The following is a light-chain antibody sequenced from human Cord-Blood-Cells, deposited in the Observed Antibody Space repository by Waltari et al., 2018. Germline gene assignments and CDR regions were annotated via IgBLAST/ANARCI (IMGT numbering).Light chain of an antibody. Sequence: DIQMTQSPSSLSASVGDRVTITCRASQIISSYLNWYQQKPGKAPKLLIYAASSVQSGVPSRFSGSGSGTDFTLTISSLQPEDFATYYCQQSYSTLTFGPGTKVDIK. CDR3: QQSYSTLT. V-gene: IGKV1-39*01. J-gene: IGKJ3*01. CDR1: QIISSY. CDR2: AAS.